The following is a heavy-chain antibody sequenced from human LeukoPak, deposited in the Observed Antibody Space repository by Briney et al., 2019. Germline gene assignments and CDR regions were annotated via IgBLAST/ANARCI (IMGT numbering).Heavy chain of an antibody. V-gene: IGHV1-46*01. Sequence: PVASVKVTCKASGYTFTSYYMHWVRQAPGQGLEWMGIINPSGGSTSYAQKFQGRVTMTRDTSTSTVYMELSSLRSEDTAVYYCVRSRADSSGYYGLVHWGQGTLVTVSS. J-gene: IGHJ4*02. CDR1: GYTFTSYY. D-gene: IGHD3-22*01. CDR3: VRSRADSSGYYGLVH. CDR2: INPSGGST.